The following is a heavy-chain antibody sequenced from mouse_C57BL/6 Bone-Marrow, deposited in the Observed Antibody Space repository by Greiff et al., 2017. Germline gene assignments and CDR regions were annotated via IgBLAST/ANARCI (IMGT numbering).Heavy chain of an antibody. D-gene: IGHD2-3*01. J-gene: IGHJ3*01. CDR2: INPYNGGT. Sequence: EVQLQQSGPVLVKPGASVKMSCKASGYTFTDYYMNWVKQSHGKSLEWIGVINPYNGGTSYNQKFKGKATLTVDKSSSTAYLELNSLTSEDSAVYYCTRWAGYYPFAYWGQGTLVTVSA. V-gene: IGHV1-19*01. CDR1: GYTFTDYY. CDR3: TRWAGYYPFAY.